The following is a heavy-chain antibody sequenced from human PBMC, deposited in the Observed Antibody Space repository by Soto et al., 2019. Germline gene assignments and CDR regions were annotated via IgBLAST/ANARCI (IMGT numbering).Heavy chain of an antibody. Sequence: GGSLRLSCAASGFTFSSYAMSWVRQAPGKGLEWVSAISGSGGSTYYAGSVKGRFTISRDNSKNTLYLQMNSLRAEDTAVYYCAKDTPQGPIYYYYYGMDVWGQGTTVTVSS. CDR1: GFTFSSYA. CDR2: ISGSGGST. V-gene: IGHV3-23*01. J-gene: IGHJ6*02. CDR3: AKDTPQGPIYYYYYGMDV.